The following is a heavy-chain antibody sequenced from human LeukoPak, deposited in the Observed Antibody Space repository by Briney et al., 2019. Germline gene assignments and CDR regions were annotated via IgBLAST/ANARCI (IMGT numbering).Heavy chain of an antibody. CDR1: GGSLSDYY. J-gene: IGHJ4*02. CDR3: ASQKYYFDY. CDR2: INHSGST. V-gene: IGHV4-34*01. Sequence: SETLSLTCGVYGGSLSDYYWSWIRQPPGKGLEWIGEINHSGSTNYNPSLKSRVTISVDTSKNQFSLKLSSVTAADTAVYYCASQKYYFDYWGQGTLVTVSS.